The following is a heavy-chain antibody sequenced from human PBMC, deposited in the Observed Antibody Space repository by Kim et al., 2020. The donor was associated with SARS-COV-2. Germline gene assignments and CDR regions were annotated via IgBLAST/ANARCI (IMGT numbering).Heavy chain of an antibody. CDR2: FDPKDGET. Sequence: ASVKVSCKVSGYTLTELSMHWVRQAPGKGLEWMGGFDPKDGETIYAQKFQGRVTMTEDTSTDTAYMELSSLRSEDTAVYYCATLGEPAASRYYYYGMDVWGAGATFTVSS. D-gene: IGHD6-25*01. CDR1: GYTLTELS. V-gene: IGHV1-24*01. J-gene: IGHJ6*04. CDR3: ATLGEPAASRYYYYGMDV.